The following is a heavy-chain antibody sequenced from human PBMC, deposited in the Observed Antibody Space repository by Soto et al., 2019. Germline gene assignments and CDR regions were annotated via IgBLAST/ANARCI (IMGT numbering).Heavy chain of an antibody. CDR1: GFNFGVFG. J-gene: IGHJ4*02. CDR2: LSYEGSEE. CDR3: TRDTFGARDY. D-gene: IGHD3-10*01. V-gene: IGHV3-30*03. Sequence: QVRLVESGGGVVQPGRSLRLSCAASGFNFGVFGMHWVRQAPGKGLEWLSVLSYEGSEEYYADSVRGRFTISRDNAKSTLYLQMNSLRVEDTAVYYCTRDTFGARDYWGQGTLVTVSS.